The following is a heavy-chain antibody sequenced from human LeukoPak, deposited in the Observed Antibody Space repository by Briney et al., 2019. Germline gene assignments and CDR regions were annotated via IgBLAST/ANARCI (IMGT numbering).Heavy chain of an antibody. V-gene: IGHV3-33*06. CDR3: TKTSGGIAAAGVFDY. D-gene: IGHD6-13*01. CDR1: GFTFSSYG. J-gene: IGHJ4*02. CDR2: IWYDGSNK. Sequence: RSLRLSCAASGFTFSSYGMHWVRQAPGKGLEWVAVIWYDGSNKYYADSVKGRFTISRDNSKNTLYLQMNSLRAEDTAVYYCTKTSGGIAAAGVFDYWGQGTLVTVSS.